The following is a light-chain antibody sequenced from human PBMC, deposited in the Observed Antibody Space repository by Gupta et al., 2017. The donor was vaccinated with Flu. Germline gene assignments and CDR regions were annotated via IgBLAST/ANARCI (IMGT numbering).Light chain of an antibody. CDR1: KLGDKY. CDR2: QDS. CDR3: QAWDSSTAWVV. J-gene: IGLJ2*01. V-gene: IGLV3-1*01. Sequence: SYELTQPPSVSVSPGQTASITCSGDKLGDKYACWYQQKPGQSPVLVIYQDSKRPSGIPERFSGSNSGNTATLTISGTQAMDEADYYCQAWDSSTAWVVFGGETKLTVL.